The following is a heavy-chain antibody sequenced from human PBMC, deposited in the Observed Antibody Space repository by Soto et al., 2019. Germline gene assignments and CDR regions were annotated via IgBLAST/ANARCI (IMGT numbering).Heavy chain of an antibody. V-gene: IGHV1-3*01. J-gene: IGHJ6*02. CDR3: AIFPVADYYYYGMDF. CDR2: INAGNGNT. Sequence: ASVKVSCKASGYTFTSYAMHWVRQAPGQRLEWMGWINAGNGNTKYSQKFQGRVTITRDTSASTAYMELSSLRSEDTAVYYCAIFPVADYYYYGMDFCGQGPTVTGSS. CDR1: GYTFTSYA. D-gene: IGHD6-19*01.